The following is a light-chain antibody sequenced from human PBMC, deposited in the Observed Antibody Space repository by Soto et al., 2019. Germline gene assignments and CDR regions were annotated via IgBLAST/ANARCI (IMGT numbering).Light chain of an antibody. CDR2: KDD. CDR3: QSYDSSNHVV. CDR1: SGSIASNY. J-gene: IGLJ2*01. Sequence: NFMLTQPHSVSESPGKTVTISCTGSSGSIASNYVQWYQQRPGSAPTTVIYKDDQRPSGVPDRFSGSIDSSSNSASLTISGLKTEDGADYYCQSYDSSNHVVFGGGTQLTV. V-gene: IGLV6-57*02.